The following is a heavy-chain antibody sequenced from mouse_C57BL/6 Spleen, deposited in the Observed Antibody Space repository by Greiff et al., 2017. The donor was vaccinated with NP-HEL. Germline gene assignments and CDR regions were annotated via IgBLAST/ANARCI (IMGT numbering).Heavy chain of an antibody. D-gene: IGHD1-1*01. V-gene: IGHV1-54*01. Sequence: VKLQESGAELVRPGTSVKVSCKASGYAFTNYLIEWVKQRPGQGLEWIGVINPGSGGTNYNEKFKGKATLTADKSSSTAYMQLSSLTSEDSAVYFCARWNYGSPAWFAYWGQGTLVTVSA. J-gene: IGHJ3*01. CDR1: GYAFTNYL. CDR3: ARWNYGSPAWFAY. CDR2: INPGSGGT.